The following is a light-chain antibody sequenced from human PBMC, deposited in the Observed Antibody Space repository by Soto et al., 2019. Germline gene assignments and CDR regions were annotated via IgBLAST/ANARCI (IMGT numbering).Light chain of an antibody. J-gene: IGKJ1*01. CDR1: QSVSSN. CDR2: LAS. V-gene: IGKV3-15*01. CDR3: QQYNNWPPSWT. Sequence: EIVMTQSPATLSVSPGERATLSCRASQSVSSNLSWYQQKPGQAPRLLIYLASTRANGIPARFSGSGSGTEFTLTISSLQSEDFAVYYCQQYNNWPPSWTCGQGTKVEIK.